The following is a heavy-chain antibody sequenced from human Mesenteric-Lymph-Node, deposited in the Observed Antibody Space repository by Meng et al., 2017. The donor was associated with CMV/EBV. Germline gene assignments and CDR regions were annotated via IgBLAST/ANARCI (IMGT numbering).Heavy chain of an antibody. Sequence: VPGGSVSHGDHSWSWVRQPPGRGLELLGYIFYTGSTYYNPSLKGRVPMSMDRSKNQFSLKLTSVTPADTAVYYCANDYGSGSYRFDYWGQGTLVTVSS. CDR1: GGSVSHGDHS. CDR2: IFYTGST. D-gene: IGHD3-10*01. V-gene: IGHV4-30-2*01. CDR3: ANDYGSGSYRFDY. J-gene: IGHJ4*02.